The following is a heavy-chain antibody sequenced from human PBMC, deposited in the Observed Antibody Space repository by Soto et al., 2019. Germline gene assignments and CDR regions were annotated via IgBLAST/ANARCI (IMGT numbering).Heavy chain of an antibody. J-gene: IGHJ4*02. CDR2: ISSTTNYI. CDR3: ARESEDLTSNFDY. V-gene: IGHV3-21*06. CDR1: GFTFTRYG. Sequence: PWGSLRLSCAASGFTFTRYGMNWVRQAPGKGLEWVSSISSTTNYIYYGDSMKGRFTISRDNAKNSLYLEMNSLRAEDTAVYYCARESEDLTSNFDYWGQGTLVTVSS.